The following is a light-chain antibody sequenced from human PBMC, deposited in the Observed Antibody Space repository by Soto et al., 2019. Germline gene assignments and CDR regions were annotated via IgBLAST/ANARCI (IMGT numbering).Light chain of an antibody. CDR2: EVN. J-gene: IGLJ1*01. CDR3: SSSWV. V-gene: IGLV2-8*01. CDR1: SSDIDGYNY. Sequence: QSALAQPPSASGSPGQSVTISCAGTSSDIDGYNYVSWYQQHPGKSPKLIIYEVNKRPSGVPDRFSGSKSGNTASLTVSGLQAEDEADYYRSSSWVFGTGTKGTVL.